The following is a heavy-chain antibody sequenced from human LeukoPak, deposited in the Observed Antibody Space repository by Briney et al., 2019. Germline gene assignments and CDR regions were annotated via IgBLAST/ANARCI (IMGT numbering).Heavy chain of an antibody. CDR2: INSDGSTT. D-gene: IGHD2/OR15-2a*01. V-gene: IGHV3-74*01. CDR1: GFTLSNSW. CDR3: ARAARADCTSPTCHSWLAP. Sequence: GGSLRLSCAASGFTLSNSWRHWVRQAPGKGLVWVSRINSDGSTTTYADSVKGRFTISRDNAKNTLYLQMNSLRAEDTAVYYCARAARADCTSPTCHSWLAPWGQGTQVTVSS. J-gene: IGHJ5*02.